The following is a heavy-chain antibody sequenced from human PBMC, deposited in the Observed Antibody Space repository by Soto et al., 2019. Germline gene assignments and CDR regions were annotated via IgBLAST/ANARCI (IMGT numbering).Heavy chain of an antibody. CDR3: VRTYGSGSYYDAFDI. Sequence: PSETLSLTCAVSGGSISSGGYSWSWIRQHPGKGLEWIGYIYYSGSTYYNPSLKSRVTISVDTSKNQFSLKLSSVTAADTAVYYCVRTYGSGSYYDAFDIWGQGTMVTVSS. CDR1: GGSISSGGYS. V-gene: IGHV4-31*11. D-gene: IGHD3-10*01. CDR2: IYYSGST. J-gene: IGHJ3*02.